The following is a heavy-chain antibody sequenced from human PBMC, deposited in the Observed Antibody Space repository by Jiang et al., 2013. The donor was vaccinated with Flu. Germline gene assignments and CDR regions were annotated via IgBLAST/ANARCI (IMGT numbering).Heavy chain of an antibody. CDR3: ARVRAVATRNAFEI. J-gene: IGHJ3*02. V-gene: IGHV4-38-2*01. CDR1: DYSISGAFY. Sequence: GPGLVKPSETLSLICAVSDYSISGAFYWGWIRQPPGKGLEWIGSISHSGSTYDNPSLKSRVTMSVDTSKNQFSLRLSSVTAADSAVYYCARVRAVATRNAFEIWGQGTMVTVSS. CDR2: ISHSGST. D-gene: IGHD1-26*01.